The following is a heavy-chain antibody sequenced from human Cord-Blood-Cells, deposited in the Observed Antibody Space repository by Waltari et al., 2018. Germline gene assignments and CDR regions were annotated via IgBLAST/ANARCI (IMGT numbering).Heavy chain of an antibody. D-gene: IGHD2-8*01. CDR2: IIPIFGTA. J-gene: IGHJ3*02. V-gene: IGHV1-69*06. CDR1: GGTFSSYA. Sequence: QVQLVQSGAEVTKPGYSVKVSCKASGGTFSSYAISWVRPARGQGLEWMGAIIPIFGTANYAQKFQGRVTITADKSTSTAYMELSSLRSEDTAVYYCAREGGYCTNGVCYTGAAFDIWGQGTMVTVSS. CDR3: AREGGYCTNGVCYTGAAFDI.